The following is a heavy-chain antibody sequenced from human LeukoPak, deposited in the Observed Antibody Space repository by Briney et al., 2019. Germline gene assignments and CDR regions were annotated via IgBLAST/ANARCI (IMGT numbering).Heavy chain of an antibody. D-gene: IGHD5-24*01. CDR1: GYSFSSYW. Sequence: GESLKISCKGSGYSFSSYWIAWVRQMPGKGLEWMGIIYPGDSDTRYSPSFQGQVTISTDKSISAAYLQWSSLKASDTAMYYCARRRDGYNYVGTDYWGQGTLVTVSS. CDR2: IYPGDSDT. J-gene: IGHJ4*02. CDR3: ARRRDGYNYVGTDY. V-gene: IGHV5-51*01.